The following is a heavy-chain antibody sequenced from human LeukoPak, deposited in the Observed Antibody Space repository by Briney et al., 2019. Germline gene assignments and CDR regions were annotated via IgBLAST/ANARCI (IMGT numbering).Heavy chain of an antibody. J-gene: IGHJ5*02. Sequence: ASVKVSCKASGYTFTSYGVSCVRQAPGQGLEWMGWISAYNGNTNYAQKLQGRVTMTTDTSTSTAYMELRSLRSDDTAVYYCARVVGPAGWFDPWGQGTLVTVSS. CDR2: ISAYNGNT. D-gene: IGHD2-2*01. V-gene: IGHV1-18*01. CDR3: ARVVGPAGWFDP. CDR1: GYTFTSYG.